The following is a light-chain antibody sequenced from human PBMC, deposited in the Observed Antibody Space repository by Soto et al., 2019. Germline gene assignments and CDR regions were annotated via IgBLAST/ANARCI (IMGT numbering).Light chain of an antibody. Sequence: EIVLTQSPGTLSLSPGERATLSCRASQSVSISWLAWYQQKPGQAPRLLIYDASYRATGIPARFSGSGSGTDFTLTISSLEPEDFAVYYCQQRSDWPSFGQGTRLEIK. CDR1: QSVSISW. CDR3: QQRSDWPS. J-gene: IGKJ5*01. CDR2: DAS. V-gene: IGKV3-11*01.